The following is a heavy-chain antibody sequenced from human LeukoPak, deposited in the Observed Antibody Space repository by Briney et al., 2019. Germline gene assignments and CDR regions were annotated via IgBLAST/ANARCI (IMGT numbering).Heavy chain of an antibody. D-gene: IGHD1-26*01. Sequence: ASVKVSFKASGYSFTSYYMQWLRQAPGQGLEWMGIIDPSGGSTGYAPKFQGRVIMTRDTSTSTVYMDLSSLRSEDTAVYYCAGDSSGSYDHWGQGTLVTVYS. CDR1: GYSFTSYY. V-gene: IGHV1-46*01. CDR2: IDPSGGST. J-gene: IGHJ1*01. CDR3: AGDSSGSYDH.